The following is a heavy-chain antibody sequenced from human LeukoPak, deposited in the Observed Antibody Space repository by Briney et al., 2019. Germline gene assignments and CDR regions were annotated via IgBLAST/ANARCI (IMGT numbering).Heavy chain of an antibody. CDR2: IYYSGST. CDR1: GGSISSSSYY. V-gene: IGHV4-39*07. D-gene: IGHD6-25*01. J-gene: IGHJ4*02. Sequence: SETLSLTCTVSGGSISSSSYYWGWIRQPPGKGLEWIGSIYYSGSTYYNPSLKSRVTMSVDTSKNQFSLKLSSVTAADTAVYYCARERSGSVYWGQGTLVTVSS. CDR3: ARERSGSVY.